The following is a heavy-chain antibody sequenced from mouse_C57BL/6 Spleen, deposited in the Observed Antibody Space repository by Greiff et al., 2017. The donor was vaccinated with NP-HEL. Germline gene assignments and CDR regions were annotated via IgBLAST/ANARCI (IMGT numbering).Heavy chain of an antibody. J-gene: IGHJ3*01. CDR2: IHPNSGST. Sequence: QVQLQQPGAELVKPGASVQLSCKASGYTFTSYWMHWVKQRPGQGLEWIGMIHPNSGSTNYNEKFKSQATLTVDKSSSTAYLQLSILTSADSAVYYCARGGPYYYYDWFAYWGQGTLVTVSA. V-gene: IGHV1-64*01. D-gene: IGHD2-4*01. CDR1: GYTFTSYW. CDR3: ARGGPYYYYDWFAY.